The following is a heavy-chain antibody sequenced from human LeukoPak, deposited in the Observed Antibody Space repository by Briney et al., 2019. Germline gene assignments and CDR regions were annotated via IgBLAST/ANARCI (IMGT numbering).Heavy chain of an antibody. J-gene: IGHJ4*02. D-gene: IGHD3-3*01. V-gene: IGHV4-34*01. CDR1: GGSFSGYY. CDR2: INHSGST. Sequence: SETLSLTCAVHGGSFSGYYWSWIRQPPGKGLEWIGEINHSGSTNYNPSLKSRVTISVDTSKNQFSLNLSSVTAADTAVYYCARGRGYDFWSAYQSDYWGQGTLVTVSS. CDR3: ARGRGYDFWSAYQSDY.